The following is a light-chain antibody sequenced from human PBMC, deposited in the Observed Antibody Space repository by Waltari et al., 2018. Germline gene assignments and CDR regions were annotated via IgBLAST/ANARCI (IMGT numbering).Light chain of an antibody. J-gene: IGKJ4*01. Sequence: EILLTQSPAPLSLSTGERATLSCRASQSVSSYLAWSQQKPGQAPRLLIYDAFNRATGIPARFSGSGSGTDFTLTISSLEPEDFAVYYCQQRSSWPLTFGGGTKVEIK. CDR1: QSVSSY. V-gene: IGKV3-11*01. CDR2: DAF. CDR3: QQRSSWPLT.